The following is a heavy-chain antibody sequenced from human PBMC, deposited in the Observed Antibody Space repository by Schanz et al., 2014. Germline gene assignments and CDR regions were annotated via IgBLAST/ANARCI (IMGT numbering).Heavy chain of an antibody. CDR3: ARDALGGPHNWFDP. V-gene: IGHV4-59*01. CDR1: GDSISGSY. J-gene: IGHJ5*02. CDR2: IYYSGST. Sequence: QVQLQESGPGLVKPSETLSLTCTVSGDSISGSYWSWIRQPPGKGLEWIGYIYYSGSTDYNPSLKSRVTMSVDTSKNQFSLKLSSVTAADTAVYYCARDALGGPHNWFDPWGQGTLVSVSS. D-gene: IGHD3-16*01.